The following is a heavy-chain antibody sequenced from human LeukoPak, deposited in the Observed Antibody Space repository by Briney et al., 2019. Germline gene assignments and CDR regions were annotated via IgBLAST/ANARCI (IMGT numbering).Heavy chain of an antibody. J-gene: IGHJ4*02. Sequence: GGSLRLSCAASGFTFSSYSMNWVRQAPGKGLEWVSYISSSSSTIYYADSVKGRFTISRDNAKNTLYLQMNSLRAEDTAVYYCAKDRPTWGKTRIAAAGMVFDYWGQGTLVTVSS. CDR3: AKDRPTWGKTRIAAAGMVFDY. CDR2: ISSSSSTI. CDR1: GFTFSSYS. D-gene: IGHD6-13*01. V-gene: IGHV3-48*04.